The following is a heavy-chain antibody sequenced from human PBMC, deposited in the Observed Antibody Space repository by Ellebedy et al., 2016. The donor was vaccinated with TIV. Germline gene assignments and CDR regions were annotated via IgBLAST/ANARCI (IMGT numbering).Heavy chain of an antibody. V-gene: IGHV4-59*01. J-gene: IGHJ4*02. CDR1: GASISGYY. D-gene: IGHD5-18*01. Sequence: SETLSLXXSVSGASISGYYCNLIRQSPGKGLEWIGYIDYSGSPNYSPSLRSRVTISQDTSKNQVSLKLTSVTAADTAVYYCARALGYTGSASHYFDHWGQGTLATV. CDR3: ARALGYTGSASHYFDH. CDR2: IDYSGSP.